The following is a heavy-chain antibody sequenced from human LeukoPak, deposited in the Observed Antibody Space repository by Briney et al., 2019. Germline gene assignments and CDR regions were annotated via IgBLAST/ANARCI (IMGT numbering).Heavy chain of an antibody. CDR1: GFTFSNAW. V-gene: IGHV3-15*01. CDR3: TTDHLSQYCSSTSCPSDY. D-gene: IGHD2-2*01. J-gene: IGHJ4*02. CDR2: IKSKTDGGTT. Sequence: GGSLRLSCAASGFTFSNAWMSWVRQAPGKGLEWVGRIKSKTDGGTTDYAAPVKGRFTISRDDSKNTLYLQMNSLKTEDTAVYYCTTDHLSQYCSSTSCPSDYWGQGTLVTVSS.